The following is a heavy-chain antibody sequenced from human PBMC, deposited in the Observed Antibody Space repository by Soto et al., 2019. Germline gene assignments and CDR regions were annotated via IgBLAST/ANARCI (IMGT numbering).Heavy chain of an antibody. J-gene: IGHJ6*02. V-gene: IGHV5-10-1*01. D-gene: IGHD6-6*01. CDR2: IDPSDSYT. CDR1: GYSFTSYW. Sequence: RGESLKISCKGSGYSFTSYWISWVRQMPGKGLEWMGRIDPSDSYTNYSPSFQGHVTISADKSISTAYLQWSSLKASDTAMYYCARQGSSSSTGYYYYGMDVWGQGTTVTVSS. CDR3: ARQGSSSSTGYYYYGMDV.